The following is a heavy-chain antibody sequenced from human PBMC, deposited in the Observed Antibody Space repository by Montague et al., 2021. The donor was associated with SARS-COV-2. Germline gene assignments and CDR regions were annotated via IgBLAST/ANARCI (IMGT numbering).Heavy chain of an antibody. CDR2: IRTTGHT. V-gene: IGHV4-61*02. CDR3: ARFGSGTLEFDL. Sequence: QTLSLTGPVSGASISTGIYYWSWIRQPAGKGLEWIGRIRTTGHTDYNSSLESRVFMSVDTSTNQFSLSLTSVTAADTAVYFCARFGSGTLEFDLWGQGTLVTVSS. CDR1: GASISTGIYY. J-gene: IGHJ4*02. D-gene: IGHD1-26*01.